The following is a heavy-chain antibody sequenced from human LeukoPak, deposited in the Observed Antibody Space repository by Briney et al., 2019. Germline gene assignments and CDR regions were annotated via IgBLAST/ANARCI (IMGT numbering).Heavy chain of an antibody. CDR2: ISGSGGST. CDR3: AKARWGGFDY. CDR1: VITFSSYS. Sequence: PGGSLRLSCVASVITFSSYSMSWVRQAPGEGLEWVSAISGSGGSTYYADSVKGRFTISRDNSKNTLYLQMNSLRAEDTAVYYCAKARWGGFDYWGQGTLVTVSS. J-gene: IGHJ4*02. D-gene: IGHD3-16*01. V-gene: IGHV3-23*01.